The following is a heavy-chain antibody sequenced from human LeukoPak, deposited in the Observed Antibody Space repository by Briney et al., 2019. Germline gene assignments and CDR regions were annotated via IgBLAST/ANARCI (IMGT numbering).Heavy chain of an antibody. CDR1: GFTFATNW. Sequence: GESLKISCQTFGFTFATNWIGWVRQMPGKGLDCLGVIYPGDSDTRYSPSFQGQVTISADKSISTAYLLWSSLKASDTAIYYCARGAQGSGFDIWGQGTMVTVSS. V-gene: IGHV5-51*01. CDR2: IYPGDSDT. CDR3: ARGAQGSGFDI. D-gene: IGHD1-26*01. J-gene: IGHJ3*02.